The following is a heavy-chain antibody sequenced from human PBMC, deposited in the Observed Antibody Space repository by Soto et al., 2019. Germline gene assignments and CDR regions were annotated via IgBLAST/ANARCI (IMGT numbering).Heavy chain of an antibody. J-gene: IGHJ6*02. D-gene: IGHD5-12*01. Sequence: GESLKISCAASGFTFSSYSMNWVRQAPGKGLEWVAVISYDGSNKYYADSVKGRFTISRDNSKNTLYLQMNSLRAEDTAVYYCARAADSGYDFSYYYGMDVWGQGTTVTVSS. CDR3: ARAADSGYDFSYYYGMDV. CDR1: GFTFSSYS. V-gene: IGHV3-30*03. CDR2: ISYDGSNK.